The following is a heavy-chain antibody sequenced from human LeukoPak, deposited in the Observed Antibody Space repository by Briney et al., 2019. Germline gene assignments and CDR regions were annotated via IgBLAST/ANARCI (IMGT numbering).Heavy chain of an antibody. J-gene: IGHJ4*02. V-gene: IGHV4-38-2*01. Sequence: SETLSLTCAVSGYPMNSGYYWGWIRQPPGKGLEWIASIYHGGRSYYNPSLKSRVTISVDTSKNQFSLKLSSVTAADTAVYYCARRLGTWGQGTLVTVSS. CDR1: GYPMNSGYY. CDR3: ARRLGT. D-gene: IGHD1-7*01. CDR2: IYHGGRS.